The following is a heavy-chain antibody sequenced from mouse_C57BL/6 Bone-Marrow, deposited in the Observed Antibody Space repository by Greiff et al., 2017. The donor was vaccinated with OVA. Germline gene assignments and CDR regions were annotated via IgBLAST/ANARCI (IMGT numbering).Heavy chain of an antibody. V-gene: IGHV1-26*01. D-gene: IGHD1-1*02. J-gene: IGHJ2*01. CDR1: GYTFTDYY. Sequence: EVQLHQSGPELVKPGASVKISCKASGYTFTDYYMNWVKQSHGKSLEWIGDINPNNGGTSYNQKFKGKATLTVDKSSSTAYMELRSLTSEDSAVYYCASSYGPLDYWGQGTTLTVSS. CDR2: INPNNGGT. CDR3: ASSYGPLDY.